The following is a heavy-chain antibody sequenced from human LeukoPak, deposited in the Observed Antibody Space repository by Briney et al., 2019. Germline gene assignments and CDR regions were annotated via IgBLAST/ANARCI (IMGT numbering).Heavy chain of an antibody. CDR1: GFTISSNY. Sequence: PGGSLRLSWTASGFTISSNYMSWVRQPPGEGLELVSVIYTGDYTNYADSGNGRFANSRDISKNTLSLQIDSLRAEDTAVYYCARVGDDSSGYYYPDSPPLNWYFDLWGRGTLVTVSS. CDR3: ARVGDDSSGYYYPDSPPLNWYFDL. V-gene: IGHV3-53*01. J-gene: IGHJ2*01. D-gene: IGHD3-22*01. CDR2: IYTGDYT.